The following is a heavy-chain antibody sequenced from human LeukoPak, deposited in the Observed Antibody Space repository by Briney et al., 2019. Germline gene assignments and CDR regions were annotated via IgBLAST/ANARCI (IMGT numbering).Heavy chain of an antibody. V-gene: IGHV4-61*02. CDR1: GGSISSGSYY. CDR2: IYTSGST. CDR3: ARVAHGDYYYYYMDV. D-gene: IGHD2-8*01. J-gene: IGHJ6*03. Sequence: SETLSLTCTVSGGSISSGSYYWSWIRQPAGKGLELIGRIYTSGSTNYNPSLKSRVTISVDTSKNQFSLKLSSVTAADTAVYYCARVAHGDYYYYYMDVWGKGTTVTVSS.